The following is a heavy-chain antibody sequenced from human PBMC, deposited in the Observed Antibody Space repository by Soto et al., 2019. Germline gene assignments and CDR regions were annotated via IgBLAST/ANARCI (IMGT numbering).Heavy chain of an antibody. V-gene: IGHV3-23*01. CDR2: ISGSGGST. CDR1: RFTFSSYA. D-gene: IGHD3-10*01. J-gene: IGHJ4*02. Sequence: EVQLLESGGGLVQPGGSLRLSCAASRFTFSSYAMSWVRQAPGKGLEWVSAISGSGGSTYYADSVKGRFTISRDNSKNTLYLQMNSLRAEDTAVYYCAKPPNYGYVLNANYWGQGTLVTVSS. CDR3: AKPPNYGYVLNANY.